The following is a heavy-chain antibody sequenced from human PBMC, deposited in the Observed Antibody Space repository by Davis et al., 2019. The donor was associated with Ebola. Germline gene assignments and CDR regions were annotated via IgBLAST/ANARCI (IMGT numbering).Heavy chain of an antibody. D-gene: IGHD6-6*01. V-gene: IGHV3-53*01. Sequence: GESLKISCAASGFTVSSNYMSWVRQAPGKGLEWVSVIYSGGSTYYADSVKGRFTISRDNSKNTLYLQMNSLRAEDTAVYYCAKGGIAARRFWFDPWGQGTLVTVSS. CDR1: GFTVSSNY. CDR2: IYSGGST. CDR3: AKGGIAARRFWFDP. J-gene: IGHJ5*02.